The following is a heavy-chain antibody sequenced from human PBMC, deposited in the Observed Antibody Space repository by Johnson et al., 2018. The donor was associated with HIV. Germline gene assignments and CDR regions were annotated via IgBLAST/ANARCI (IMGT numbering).Heavy chain of an antibody. Sequence: MLLVESGGGLVKPGGSLRLSCAASGFTFSDYYMSWIRQAPGKGLEWVSYISSSGSTIYYADSVKGRFTLSRDNAKNSLYLQMNSLRAEDTAVYYCARLRREANCGAFDIWGQGTIVSVSS. CDR2: ISSSGSTI. J-gene: IGHJ3*02. D-gene: IGHD2-21*01. V-gene: IGHV3-11*04. CDR3: ARLRREANCGAFDI. CDR1: GFTFSDYY.